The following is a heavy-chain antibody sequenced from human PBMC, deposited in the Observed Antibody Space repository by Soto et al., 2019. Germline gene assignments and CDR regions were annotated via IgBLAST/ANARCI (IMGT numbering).Heavy chain of an antibody. V-gene: IGHV3-21*06. CDR2: ISSTTNYI. CDR3: ARESEDLTSNFDY. CDR1: GFTFTRYS. Sequence: GGSLRLSCAASGFTFTRYSMNWVRQAPGKGLEWVSSISSTTNYIYYGDSMRGRFTISRDNAKNSLYLEMNSLRAEDTAVYYCARESEDLTSNFDYWGQGTLVTVSA. J-gene: IGHJ4*02.